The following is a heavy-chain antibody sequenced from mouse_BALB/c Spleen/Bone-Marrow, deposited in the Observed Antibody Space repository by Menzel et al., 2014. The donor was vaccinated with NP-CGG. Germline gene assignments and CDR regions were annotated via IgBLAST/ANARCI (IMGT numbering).Heavy chain of an antibody. Sequence: EVKLVESGAELVKPGASVKLSCTASGFNIKDTYMHWVKQRPEQGLEWIGRIDPANGNTKYDPKFQGKATITADTSSNTAYLQLSSLTSEDTAVYYCARSGGYGNYSAWFAYWGQGTLVTVSA. CDR1: GFNIKDTY. CDR2: IDPANGNT. CDR3: ARSGGYGNYSAWFAY. D-gene: IGHD2-10*02. J-gene: IGHJ3*01. V-gene: IGHV14-3*02.